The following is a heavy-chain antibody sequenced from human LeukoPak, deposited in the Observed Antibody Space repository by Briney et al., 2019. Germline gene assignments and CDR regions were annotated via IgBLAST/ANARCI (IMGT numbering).Heavy chain of an antibody. V-gene: IGHV3-23*01. Sequence: PGGSLRLSCAASGFTFSSYAMSWVRQAPGKGLEWVSAISGSGGSTYYADSVKGRFTISRDNSKNTLYLQMNSLRAEDTAVYYCAKGESVVPAAIPLGAYWGQGTLVTVSS. J-gene: IGHJ4*02. CDR1: GFTFSSYA. CDR2: ISGSGGST. CDR3: AKGESVVPAAIPLGAY. D-gene: IGHD2-2*01.